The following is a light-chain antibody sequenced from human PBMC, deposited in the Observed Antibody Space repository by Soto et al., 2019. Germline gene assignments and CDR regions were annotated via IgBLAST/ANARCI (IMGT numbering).Light chain of an antibody. CDR3: SSYTSSSTV. CDR1: SSDVGSYNY. J-gene: IGLJ1*01. Sequence: QSALTQPASVSGSPGQSITISCTGTSSDVGSYNYVSWYQQHPGKAPKLVIYEGSNRPSGVSSRFSGSKSGNTASLTISGLQAEDEADYYCSSYTSSSTVFGTGTKVTVL. V-gene: IGLV2-14*01. CDR2: EGS.